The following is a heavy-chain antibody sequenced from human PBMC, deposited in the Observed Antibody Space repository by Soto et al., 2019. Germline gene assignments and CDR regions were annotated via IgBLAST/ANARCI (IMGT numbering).Heavy chain of an antibody. CDR1: GYYINSGYI. D-gene: IGHD2-15*01. CDR3: VAGATVVYSPWFDP. J-gene: IGHJ5*02. Sequence: SETPSLTSTVHGYYINSGYIWGWVRRPPGQGQERLGSRYSTGTNYYNPSLRRRVKISVDTSKNQLSLVLRSVTAADTAVYYCVAGATVVYSPWFDPWGHGTQVTVSS. V-gene: IGHV4-38-2*02. CDR2: RYSTGTN.